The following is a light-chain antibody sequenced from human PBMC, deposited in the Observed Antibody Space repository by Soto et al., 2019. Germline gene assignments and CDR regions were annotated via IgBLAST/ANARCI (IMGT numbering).Light chain of an antibody. J-gene: IGKJ5*01. CDR1: QSLNRW. CDR3: QQSYRTPPIT. Sequence: DIEMSQSPSSLSASVGDRVTITCRASQSLNRWLAWYQQKPGKAPKLLIYAASSLQSGVPSRFSGSGSGTDFTLTISSLQPEDFATYYCQQSYRTPPITFGQGTRLEIK. CDR2: AAS. V-gene: IGKV1-39*01.